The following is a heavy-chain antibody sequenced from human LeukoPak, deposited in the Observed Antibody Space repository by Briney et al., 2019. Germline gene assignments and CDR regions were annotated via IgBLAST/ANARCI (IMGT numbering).Heavy chain of an antibody. CDR3: ASAVAGTDYYYGMDV. Sequence: PGGSLRLSCAASGFTFSSYSMNWVRQAPGKGLEWVSSISSSSSYIYYADSVKGRFTISRDNAKNSLYLQMNSLRAEDTAVYYRASAVAGTDYYYGMDVWGQGTTVTVSS. J-gene: IGHJ6*02. CDR2: ISSSSSYI. D-gene: IGHD6-19*01. CDR1: GFTFSSYS. V-gene: IGHV3-21*01.